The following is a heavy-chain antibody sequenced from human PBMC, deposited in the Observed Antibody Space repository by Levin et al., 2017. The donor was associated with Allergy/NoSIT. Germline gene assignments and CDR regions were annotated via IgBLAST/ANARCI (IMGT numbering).Heavy chain of an antibody. CDR3: ARGSGLVHYDY. D-gene: IGHD3/OR15-3a*01. Sequence: ASVKVSCKTSGYTFSSYGITWVRQAPGQGLEWMGWISTNNGRTYSAQNLQGRVTMTTDTSTSTAYMELRSLRSDDTAVYYCARGSGLVHYDYWGQGTLVTVSS. CDR2: ISTNNGRT. CDR1: GYTFSSYG. V-gene: IGHV1-18*01. J-gene: IGHJ4*02.